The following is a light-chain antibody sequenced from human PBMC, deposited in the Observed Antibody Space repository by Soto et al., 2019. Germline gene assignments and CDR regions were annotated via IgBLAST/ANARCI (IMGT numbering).Light chain of an antibody. V-gene: IGLV2-14*01. CDR1: SSDVGGYNY. J-gene: IGLJ2*01. Sequence: QSALTQPASVSGSPGQSITISCTGTSSDVGGYNYVSWYQQHPGKAPKLMIYEVSNRPSGVSNRFSGSKSGNTASLTISGLQAGDEADYYCTSFTTSSTPHVVFGGGTKLTVL. CDR3: TSFTTSSTPHVV. CDR2: EVS.